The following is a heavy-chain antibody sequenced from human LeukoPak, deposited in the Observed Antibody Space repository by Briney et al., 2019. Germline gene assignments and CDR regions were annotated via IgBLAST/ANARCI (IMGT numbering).Heavy chain of an antibody. CDR1: GFRFSSYA. J-gene: IGHJ4*02. Sequence: GGSLRLSCAASGFRFSSYAMSWVRQAPGKGLEWVSAISGSGGSTYYAGSVKGRFTISRDNSKNMVYLQVNSLRAEDTVVYYCAKGRTTYYYGSGSYDLDYWGQGTLVTVSS. CDR2: ISGSGGST. CDR3: AKGRTTYYYGSGSYDLDY. D-gene: IGHD3-10*01. V-gene: IGHV3-23*01.